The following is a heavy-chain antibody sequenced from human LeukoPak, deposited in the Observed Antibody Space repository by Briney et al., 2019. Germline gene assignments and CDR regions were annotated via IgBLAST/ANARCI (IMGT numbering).Heavy chain of an antibody. CDR3: VRDFYESSGSTYYFDY. J-gene: IGHJ4*02. Sequence: PGGSLRLSCAASGFTFSDLYMDWGRQAPGKGLEWGGRTRNKPNSYTTEYAASVKGSFTTSRDDSKNSLFLQMNSLKTEDTAVYYCVRDFYESSGSTYYFDYWGQGTLVTVSS. CDR1: GFTFSDLY. V-gene: IGHV3-72*01. D-gene: IGHD3-22*01. CDR2: TRNKPNSYTT.